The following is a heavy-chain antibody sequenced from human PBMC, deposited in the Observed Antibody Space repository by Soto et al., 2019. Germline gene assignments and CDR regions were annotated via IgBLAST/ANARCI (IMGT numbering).Heavy chain of an antibody. CDR1: GYSFTSYW. V-gene: IGHV5-10-1*01. Sequence: PGESLKISCKGSGYSFTSYWISWVRQMPGKGLEWMGRIDPSDSYTNYSPSFQGHVTISADKSISTAYLQWSSLKASDTAMYYCARHLGYCTNGVCYYYYGMDVWGQGTTVTVS. D-gene: IGHD2-8*01. J-gene: IGHJ6*02. CDR3: ARHLGYCTNGVCYYYYGMDV. CDR2: IDPSDSYT.